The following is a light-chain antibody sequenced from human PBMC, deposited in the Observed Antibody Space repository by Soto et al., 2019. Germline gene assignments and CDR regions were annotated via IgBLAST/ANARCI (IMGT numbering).Light chain of an antibody. V-gene: IGKV1-39*01. CDR1: QSISSY. J-gene: IGKJ1*01. CDR2: AAS. Sequence: DIQMTQSPSSLSASVGDRVTITCRAGQSISSYLNWYQQKPGKAPKLLIYAASSLQSGVPSRFSGSGSGTDFTLTISSLQPEDFATYYCQQSYSTLRTFGQGTKVDIK. CDR3: QQSYSTLRT.